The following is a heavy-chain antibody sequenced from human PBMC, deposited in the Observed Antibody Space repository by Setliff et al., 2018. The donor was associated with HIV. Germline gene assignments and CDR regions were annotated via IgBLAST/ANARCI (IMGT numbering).Heavy chain of an antibody. D-gene: IGHD6-13*01. V-gene: IGHV3-30*04. Sequence: LSCAASGFTFSSYAMHWVRQAPGKGLEWVAVIWHDGSNENYADSVKGRFTISRDNSKNTLYLQMSSLRVDDTAVYYCVKEAYSNTWNYYYYYIDVWGKGTTVTVSS. J-gene: IGHJ6*03. CDR2: IWHDGSNE. CDR1: GFTFSSYA. CDR3: VKEAYSNTWNYYYYYIDV.